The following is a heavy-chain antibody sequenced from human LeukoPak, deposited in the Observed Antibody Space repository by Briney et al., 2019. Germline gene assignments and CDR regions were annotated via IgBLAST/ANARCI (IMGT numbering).Heavy chain of an antibody. V-gene: IGHV3-23*01. CDR3: AKAGWYCSSTSCYEDY. J-gene: IGHJ4*02. D-gene: IGHD2-2*01. Sequence: PGGSLRLSCAASGFTFSSYAMSWVRQAPGKGLEWVSAISGSGGSTYYADSVKGRFTISRDNSKNTLYLQMNSLRAEDTAVYYCAKAGWYCSSTSCYEDYWGQGTLVTVSS. CDR2: ISGSGGST. CDR1: GFTFSSYA.